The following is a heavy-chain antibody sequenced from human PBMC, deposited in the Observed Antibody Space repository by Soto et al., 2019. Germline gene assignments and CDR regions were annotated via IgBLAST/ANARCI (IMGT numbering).Heavy chain of an antibody. D-gene: IGHD1-1*01. CDR2: IIPVVPLT. J-gene: IGHJ5*02. CDR1: GGTLSSYP. V-gene: IGHV1-69*02. CDR3: ARTTGATGGNWFDP. Sequence: QVQLVQSGAEVKKPGSSVKVSCKASGGTLSSYPISWARQAPGQGLEWMGRIIPVVPLTNYAQVLQGRLTFTAAMSTNTGYMELSSLGPDDTAVYYCARTTGATGGNWFDPWGQGTLVTVSS.